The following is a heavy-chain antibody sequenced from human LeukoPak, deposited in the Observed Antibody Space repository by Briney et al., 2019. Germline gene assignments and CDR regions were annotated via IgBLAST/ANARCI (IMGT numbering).Heavy chain of an antibody. Sequence: PAGSLRLSCAASGFTVSSNYMSWVRQAPGKGLEWVSVIYSGGSTYYADSVKGRFTISRDNSKNTLYLQMNSLRAEDTAVYYCVRDHAGDLEYWGQGTLVTVSS. V-gene: IGHV3-53*01. D-gene: IGHD7-27*01. J-gene: IGHJ4*02. CDR1: GFTVSSNY. CDR3: VRDHAGDLEY. CDR2: IYSGGST.